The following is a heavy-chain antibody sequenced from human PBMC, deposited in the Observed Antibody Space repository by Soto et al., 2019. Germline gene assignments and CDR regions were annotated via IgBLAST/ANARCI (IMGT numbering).Heavy chain of an antibody. CDR3: ARVPDR. CDR1: GGSNSRGGYS. J-gene: IGHJ5*02. Sequence: SETPSLPCAVSGGSNSRGGYSWSWIRQPPGKGLEWIGYIYHSGNTYYNPSLKSRVTISVDRSKNQFSLKLSSVTAADTAVYYCARVPDRWGQGTLVTVSS. V-gene: IGHV4-30-2*01. D-gene: IGHD2-2*01. CDR2: IYHSGNT.